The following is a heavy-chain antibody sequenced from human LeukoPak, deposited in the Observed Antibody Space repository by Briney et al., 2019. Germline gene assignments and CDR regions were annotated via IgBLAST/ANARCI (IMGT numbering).Heavy chain of an antibody. CDR3: ASYTAMARGYFDY. D-gene: IGHD5-18*01. CDR2: IYTSGST. V-gene: IGHV4-61*02. CDR1: GGSISSGSYY. Sequence: KPSQTLSLTCTVSGGSISSGSYYWSWIRQPAGKGLEWIGRIYTSGSTNYNPSLKSRVTISVDTSKNQFSLKLSSVTAADPAVYYCASYTAMARGYFDYWGQGTLVTVSS. J-gene: IGHJ4*02.